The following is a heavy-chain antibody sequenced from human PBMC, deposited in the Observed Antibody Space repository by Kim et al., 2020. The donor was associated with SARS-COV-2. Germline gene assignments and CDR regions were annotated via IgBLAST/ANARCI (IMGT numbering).Heavy chain of an antibody. D-gene: IGHD1-1*01. CDR1: GFSFRDSF. J-gene: IGHJ4*02. CDR3: TRGHTSVLY. Sequence: GGSLRLSCTTSGFSFRDSFMSWFRQAPGKGLEWVGFIRTKGYGGTVYAASVKGRFTISRDDSKNIAYLQMDSLKTEDTAVYYCTRGHTSVLYWGQGTLVTVSS. V-gene: IGHV3-49*03. CDR2: IRTKGYGGT.